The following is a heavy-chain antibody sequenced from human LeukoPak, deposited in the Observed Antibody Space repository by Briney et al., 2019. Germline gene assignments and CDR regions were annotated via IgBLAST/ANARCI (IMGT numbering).Heavy chain of an antibody. CDR3: ARPLLRAVTTFLDY. CDR2: ISYDGSNK. Sequence: PGGSLRLSCAVSGFIVTGNYMTWVRQAPGKGLEWVAVISYDGSNKYYADSVKGRFTISRDNSKNTLYLQMNSLRAEDTAVYYCARPLLRAVTTFLDYWGQGTLVTVSS. J-gene: IGHJ4*02. CDR1: GFIVTGNY. D-gene: IGHD4-17*01. V-gene: IGHV3-30*03.